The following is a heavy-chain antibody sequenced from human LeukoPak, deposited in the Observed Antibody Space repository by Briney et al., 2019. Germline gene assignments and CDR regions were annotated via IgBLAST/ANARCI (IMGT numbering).Heavy chain of an antibody. CDR3: AKDPGDYVWGSYRYDQGRFDY. Sequence: GGSLRLPCAASGFTFSSYAMSWVRQAPGKGLEWVSAISGSGGSTYYADSVKGRFTISRDNSKNTLYLQMNSLRAEDTAVYYCAKDPGDYVWGSYRYDQGRFDYWGQGTLVTVSS. D-gene: IGHD3-16*02. V-gene: IGHV3-23*01. CDR2: ISGSGGST. CDR1: GFTFSSYA. J-gene: IGHJ4*02.